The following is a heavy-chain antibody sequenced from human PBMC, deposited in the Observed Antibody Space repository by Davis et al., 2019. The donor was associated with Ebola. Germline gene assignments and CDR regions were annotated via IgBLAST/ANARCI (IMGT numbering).Heavy chain of an antibody. CDR2: IYYSGST. CDR1: GGSFSGYY. J-gene: IGHJ6*04. CDR3: ASHDVPAGMDV. V-gene: IGHV4-34*09. Sequence: MPSETLSLTCAVYGGSFSGYYWSWIRQPPGKGLEWIGYIYYSGSTYYNPSLKSRVTISVDTSKNQFSLKLSSVTAADTAVYYCASHDVPAGMDVWGKGTTVTVSS. D-gene: IGHD1-1*01.